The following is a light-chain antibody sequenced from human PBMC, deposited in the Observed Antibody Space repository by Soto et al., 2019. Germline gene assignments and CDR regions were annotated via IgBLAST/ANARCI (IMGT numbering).Light chain of an antibody. CDR3: SSYAGSNMGV. Sequence: QSVLTQPPSASGSPGQSVTISCTGTSSDVGGYKFVFWYQQHPGKAPKLIIYEVSQRPSGVPDRFSASKSGDTASLTVSGLRAEDEADYYCSSYAGSNMGVFGSGTKLTVL. CDR1: SSDVGGYKF. V-gene: IGLV2-8*01. J-gene: IGLJ1*01. CDR2: EVS.